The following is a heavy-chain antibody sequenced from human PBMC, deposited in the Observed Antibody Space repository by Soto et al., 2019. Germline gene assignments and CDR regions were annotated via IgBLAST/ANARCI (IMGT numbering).Heavy chain of an antibody. V-gene: IGHV1-46*01. J-gene: IGHJ6*02. CDR2: INPSGGST. D-gene: IGHD1-20*01. Sequence: GASVKVSCKASGYTFTSYYIHWVRQAPGQGLEWMGIINPSGGSTSYAQKFQGRVTMTRDTSTSTVYMELSSLRSEDTAVYYCAREVRSITGTESIYYYYGMDVWGQGTTVTVSS. CDR1: GYTFTSYY. CDR3: AREVRSITGTESIYYYYGMDV.